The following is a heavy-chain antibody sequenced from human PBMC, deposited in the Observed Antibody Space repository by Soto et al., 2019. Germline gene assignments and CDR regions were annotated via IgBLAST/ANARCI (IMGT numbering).Heavy chain of an antibody. CDR3: ARAVAVPADFDY. J-gene: IGHJ4*02. D-gene: IGHD6-19*01. CDR2: INAGNGNT. Sequence: ASVKGSCKASGDTFTGYAFHWVRQAPGQRLEWMGWINAGNGNTKYSQKFQGRVTITRDTSASTAYMELSSLRSEDTAVYYCARAVAVPADFDYWGQGTLVTXSS. V-gene: IGHV1-3*01. CDR1: GDTFTGYA.